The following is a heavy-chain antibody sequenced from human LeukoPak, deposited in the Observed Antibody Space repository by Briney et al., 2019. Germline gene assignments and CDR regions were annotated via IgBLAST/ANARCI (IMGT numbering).Heavy chain of an antibody. CDR1: GYTFTSYY. CDR3: ARDSGSGYCSSTSCYGGWFHP. CDR2: MNLSGCST. J-gene: IGHJ5*02. D-gene: IGHD2-2*01. V-gene: IGHV1-46*01. Sequence: ASGKLSCKASGYTFTSYYMHWVRQAPGQGLEWRGIMNLSGCSTSYGQKFQGRVTMTRHTCTSTVYMELSSLRFEDTAVYYCARDSGSGYCSSTSCYGGWFHPWGQGTLVTVPS.